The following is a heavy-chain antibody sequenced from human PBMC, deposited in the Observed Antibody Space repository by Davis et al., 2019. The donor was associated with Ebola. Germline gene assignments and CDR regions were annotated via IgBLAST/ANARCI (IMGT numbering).Heavy chain of an antibody. CDR1: GGSISSYY. CDR2: IYYSGST. Sequence: SETLSLTCTASGGSISSYYWSWIRQPPGKGLEWIGYIYYSGSTNYNPSLKSRVTISVDTSKNQFSLRLTSVTAAATAVYYCARVLATAATFDYWGQGVPVTVSS. D-gene: IGHD6-25*01. J-gene: IGHJ4*02. V-gene: IGHV4-59*01. CDR3: ARVLATAATFDY.